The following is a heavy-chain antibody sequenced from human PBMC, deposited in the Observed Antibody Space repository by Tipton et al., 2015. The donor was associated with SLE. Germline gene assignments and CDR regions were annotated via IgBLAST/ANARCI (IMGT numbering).Heavy chain of an antibody. CDR1: RGSFSGYS. CDR3: ARQLGYSDPFAFDY. V-gene: IGHV4-34*01. CDR2: FNHTGST. J-gene: IGHJ4*02. Sequence: TLSLTCAVYRGSFSGYSWTWIRQSPGRGLEWIGEFNHTGSTNYNPSLKSRATISVDTPNNHFSLRLSSVTAADTAIYYCARQLGYSDPFAFDYWGQGTLVTVSS. D-gene: IGHD4-17*01.